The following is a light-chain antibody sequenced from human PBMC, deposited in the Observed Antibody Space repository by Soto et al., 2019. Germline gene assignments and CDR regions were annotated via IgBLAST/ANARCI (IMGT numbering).Light chain of an antibody. CDR1: SSNIGAGYD. Sequence: QSVLTQPPSVSGAPGQRVTISCTGSSSNIGAGYDVHWYQQLPGTAPKLLIYGNSNRPSGVPYRFSGSKSGASASLAITGLQAEDEADYYCQSYDRSQSGSVFGGGTKLTVL. V-gene: IGLV1-40*01. CDR3: QSYDRSQSGSV. CDR2: GNS. J-gene: IGLJ2*01.